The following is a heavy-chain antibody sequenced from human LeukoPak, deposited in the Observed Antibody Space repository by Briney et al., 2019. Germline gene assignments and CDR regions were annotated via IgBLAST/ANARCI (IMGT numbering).Heavy chain of an antibody. V-gene: IGHV3-21*01. D-gene: IGHD2-21*01. CDR3: ARGPSILWWWDY. Sequence: GGSLRLSCAASGFTFSSYSMNWVRQAPGKGLEWVSSISSSSSYIYYADSVKGRFTISRDNAKNSLYLQMNSLRTEDTAVYYCARGPSILWWWDYWGQGTLVTVSS. CDR2: ISSSSSYI. CDR1: GFTFSSYS. J-gene: IGHJ4*02.